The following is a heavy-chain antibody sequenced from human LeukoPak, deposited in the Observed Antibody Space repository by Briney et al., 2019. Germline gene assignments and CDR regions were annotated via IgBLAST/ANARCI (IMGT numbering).Heavy chain of an antibody. CDR3: ARAGTAIDY. CDR2: INGGDGNT. Sequence: ASVKVSCKASGYTFTHYAVHWERQAPGQRLEWMGWINGGDGNTEYSQKFQDRITITRDTSAGTTYMELNSLSSEDMAFYFCARAGTAIDYWGQGTLVTVSS. D-gene: IGHD3-10*01. V-gene: IGHV1-3*03. J-gene: IGHJ4*02. CDR1: GYTFTHYA.